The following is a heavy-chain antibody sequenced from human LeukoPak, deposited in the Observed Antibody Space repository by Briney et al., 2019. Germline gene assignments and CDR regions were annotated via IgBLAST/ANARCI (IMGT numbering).Heavy chain of an antibody. D-gene: IGHD3-10*01. CDR2: IKQDGSEK. CDR1: GFTFSDYW. J-gene: IGHJ4*02. V-gene: IGHV3-7*01. Sequence: GGSLRLSCAASGFTFSDYWMTWVRQAPGKGLEWVANIKQDGSEKYYVDSVKGRFTISRDNAKNSLYLQMNSLGAEDTAVYYCAKEVGGSGSFWGQGTLVTVSS. CDR3: AKEVGGSGSF.